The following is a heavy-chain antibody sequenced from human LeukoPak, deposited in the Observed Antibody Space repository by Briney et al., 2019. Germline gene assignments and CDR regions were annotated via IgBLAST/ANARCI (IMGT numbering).Heavy chain of an antibody. CDR1: GFTFITYT. J-gene: IGHJ4*02. CDR3: VGGDGREF. CDR2: ISSDSSHI. V-gene: IGHV3-21*01. Sequence: PGGSLRLSCAASGFTFITYTMNWVRQAPGKGLEYVSSISSDSSHIHYADSVKGRFAISRDSAKNSLYLQLNSLRADDTAVYYCVGGDGREFWGQGTLVTVSS. D-gene: IGHD5-24*01.